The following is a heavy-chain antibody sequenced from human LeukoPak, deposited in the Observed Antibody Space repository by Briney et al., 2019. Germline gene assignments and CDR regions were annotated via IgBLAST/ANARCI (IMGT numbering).Heavy chain of an antibody. Sequence: GRSLRLSCAASGFTFSSYGVHWVRQAPGKGLEWVAVIWYDGSNKYYADSVKGRFTISRDNSKNTLHLQMNSLRAEDTAVYYCASTSGWYEPIDYWGQGTLVTVSS. CDR3: ASTSGWYEPIDY. CDR1: GFTFSSYG. D-gene: IGHD6-19*01. J-gene: IGHJ4*02. CDR2: IWYDGSNK. V-gene: IGHV3-33*01.